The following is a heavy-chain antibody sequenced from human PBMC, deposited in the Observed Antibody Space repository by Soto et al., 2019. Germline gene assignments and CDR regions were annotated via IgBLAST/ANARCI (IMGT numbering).Heavy chain of an antibody. CDR1: RGSISSGGYC. CDR2: IYDTGST. D-gene: IGHD1-26*01. J-gene: IGHJ4*02. CDR3: PRGELGTKVAS. Sequence: QVQLQESGPGLVKPSQTLSLTCTVSRGSISSGGYCWSWIRQHPGEGLEWIGYIYDTGSTSYNPSLKSRVTISVDTSTNLFALTLSSVTAADTAVYYCPRGELGTKVASWGQGTLVTVSS. V-gene: IGHV4-31*03.